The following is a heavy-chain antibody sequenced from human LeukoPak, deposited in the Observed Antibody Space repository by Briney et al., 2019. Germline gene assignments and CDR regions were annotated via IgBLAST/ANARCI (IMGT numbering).Heavy chain of an antibody. J-gene: IGHJ4*02. V-gene: IGHV4-34*01. CDR2: INHSGST. Sequence: SETLSLTCTVSGGSISSYYWSWIRQPPGKGLEWIGEINHSGSTNYNPSLKSRVTISVDTSKNQFSLKLSSVTAADTAVYYCARYGRYDYWGQGTLVTVSS. D-gene: IGHD1-14*01. CDR1: GGSISSYY. CDR3: ARYGRYDY.